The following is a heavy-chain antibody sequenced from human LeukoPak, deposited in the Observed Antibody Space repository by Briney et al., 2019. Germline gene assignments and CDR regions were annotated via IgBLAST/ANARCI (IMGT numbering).Heavy chain of an antibody. J-gene: IGHJ4*02. CDR3: ARSAAARRGLYFDY. D-gene: IGHD6-6*01. V-gene: IGHV5-51*01. CDR1: GFTFSSYW. Sequence: GESLKISCKGSGFTFSSYWIGWVRQMPGKGLEWMGIIYPGDSDTRYSPSFQGQVTSSADNSITTAYLQWSSLKASDTAMYYCARSAAARRGLYFDYWGQGTLVTIS. CDR2: IYPGDSDT.